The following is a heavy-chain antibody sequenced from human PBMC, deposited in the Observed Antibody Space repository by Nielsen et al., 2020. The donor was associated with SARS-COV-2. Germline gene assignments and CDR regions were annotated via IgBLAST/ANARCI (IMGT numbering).Heavy chain of an antibody. D-gene: IGHD3-9*01. CDR1: GGSIRSNYW. CDR3: AREGDDWALDV. J-gene: IGHJ6*02. Sequence: SETLSLICAVSGGSIRSNYWWSWVRQSPGQGLEWIGEVYHSGSTIYNPSLKSRVTISQDKSKNQFSLKLSSVTAADTAVYYCAREGDDWALDVWGQGTTVTVSS. V-gene: IGHV4-4*02. CDR2: VYHSGST.